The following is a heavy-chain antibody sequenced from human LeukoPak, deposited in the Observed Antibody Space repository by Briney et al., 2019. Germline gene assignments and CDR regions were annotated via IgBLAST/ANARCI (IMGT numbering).Heavy chain of an antibody. CDR3: ARDHDSGYDY. CDR2: IRYDGSRK. CDR1: GFIFSSYG. J-gene: IGHJ4*02. Sequence: PGGSLRLSCAASGFIFSSYGMHWVRQAPDKGLEWVAFIRYDGSRKYYADSVKGRFTISRDNAKNSLYLQMNSLRAEDTAVYYCARDHDSGYDYWGQGTLVTVSS. V-gene: IGHV3-30*02. D-gene: IGHD5-12*01.